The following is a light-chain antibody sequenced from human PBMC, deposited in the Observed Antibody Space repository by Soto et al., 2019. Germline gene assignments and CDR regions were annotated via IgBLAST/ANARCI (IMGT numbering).Light chain of an antibody. V-gene: IGKV1-13*02. Sequence: AIELTQSPSSLSVSAGDRVTITCRASQGVSSALAWYQQKPGKAPRLLIYDASSLETGVPSRFSGSGSGTDFTLIISRLHHEDFVNYYCQHFNCSPRTFGQGTKVEIK. CDR2: DAS. J-gene: IGKJ1*01. CDR1: QGVSSA. CDR3: QHFNCSPRT.